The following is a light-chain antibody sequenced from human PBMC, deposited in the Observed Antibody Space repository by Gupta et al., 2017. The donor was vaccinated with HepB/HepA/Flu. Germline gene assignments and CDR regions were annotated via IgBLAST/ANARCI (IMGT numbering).Light chain of an antibody. CDR3: SSYEGNHNCWI. J-gene: IGLJ2*01. V-gene: IGLV2-8*01. CDR2: EVT. Sequence: QSGLTQPPSASGSPGQSVTISCTGTSSDVGGYNFVSWYQQHPGKVHKLMIYEVTKRPSAVPDRFSALKAGTTASLTITGLQAEDEAAYYCSSYEGNHNCWIFGGGTKLTVL. CDR1: SSDVGGYNF.